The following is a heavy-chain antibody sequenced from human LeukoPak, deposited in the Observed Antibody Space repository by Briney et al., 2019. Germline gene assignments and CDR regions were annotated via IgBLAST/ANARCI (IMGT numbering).Heavy chain of an antibody. Sequence: ASVTVSCKASGYTFNVYYMHWVRQAPGQGLESMGWINSNSGARNYAQKFQGRVSMSRDTSINTAYMELRRLTSDDTAVYYCARGRGGATTGLDHWGQGALVTVSS. V-gene: IGHV1-2*02. J-gene: IGHJ4*02. D-gene: IGHD1-26*01. CDR2: INSNSGAR. CDR1: GYTFNVYY. CDR3: ARGRGGATTGLDH.